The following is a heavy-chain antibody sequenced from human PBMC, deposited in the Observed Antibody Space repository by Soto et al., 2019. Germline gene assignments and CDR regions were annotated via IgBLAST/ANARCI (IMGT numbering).Heavy chain of an antibody. CDR3: ARSITIFGVVTPWYYYGMDV. J-gene: IGHJ6*02. Sequence: GGSLRLSCAASGFTFSSYSMNWVRQAPGKGLEWVSSISSSSSYIYYADSVKGRFTISRDNAKDSLYLQMNSLRAEDTAVYYCARSITIFGVVTPWYYYGMDVWGQGTTVTVSS. CDR2: ISSSSSYI. V-gene: IGHV3-21*01. CDR1: GFTFSSYS. D-gene: IGHD3-3*01.